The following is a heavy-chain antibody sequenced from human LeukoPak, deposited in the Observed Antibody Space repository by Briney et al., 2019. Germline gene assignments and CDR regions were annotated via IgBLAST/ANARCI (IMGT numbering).Heavy chain of an antibody. V-gene: IGHV3-7*04. CDR1: GFTFGTYW. CDR2: IQQDGSDK. D-gene: IGHD3-22*01. CDR3: ARAGRGYYDSSSIDY. J-gene: IGHJ4*02. Sequence: GGSLRLSCAASGFTFGTYWMSWVRQAPGKGLEWVANIQQDGSDKYYVDSVKGRFTISRDNAKNTLYLQMNSLRAEDTAVYYCARAGRGYYDSSSIDYWGQGTLVTVSS.